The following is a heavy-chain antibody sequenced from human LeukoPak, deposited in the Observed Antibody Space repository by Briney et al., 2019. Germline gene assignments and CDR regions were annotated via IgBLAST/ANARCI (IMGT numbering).Heavy chain of an antibody. V-gene: IGHV4-39*07. CDR1: GGYISSSSYY. J-gene: IGHJ4*02. Sequence: SETLSLTCTVSGGYISSSSYYWGWIGQPPGKGLEWIGSIYYSGSTYYNPSLKSRVTISVDTSKNQFSLKLSSVTAADTAVYYCARVVLNWNYGQGTFDYWGQGTLVTVSS. D-gene: IGHD1-7*01. CDR3: ARVVLNWNYGQGTFDY. CDR2: IYYSGST.